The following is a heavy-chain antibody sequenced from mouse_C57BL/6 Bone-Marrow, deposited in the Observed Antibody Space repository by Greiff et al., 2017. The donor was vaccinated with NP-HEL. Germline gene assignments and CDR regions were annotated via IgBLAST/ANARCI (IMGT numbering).Heavy chain of an antibody. D-gene: IGHD2-1*01. V-gene: IGHV3-6*01. CDR2: ISYDGSN. CDR1: GYSITSGYY. Sequence: ESGPGLVKPSQSLSLTCSVTGYSITSGYYWNWIRQFPGNKLEWMGYISYDGSNNYNPSLKNRISITRDTSKNQFFLKLNSVTTEDTATYYCAREGAIYYGNYDWFAYWGQGTLVTVSA. CDR3: AREGAIYYGNYDWFAY. J-gene: IGHJ3*01.